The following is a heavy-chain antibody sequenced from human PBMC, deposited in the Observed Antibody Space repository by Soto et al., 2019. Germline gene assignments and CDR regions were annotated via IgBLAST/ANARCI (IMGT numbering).Heavy chain of an antibody. CDR3: AKAYGASHSPFDC. D-gene: IGHD2-21*01. CDR2: ISGSGDST. J-gene: IGHJ4*02. CDR1: GFTFRGYA. Sequence: EEQLLESGGGLAQPGGSLRLSCAASGFTFRGYAMSWVRQAPGKGPEWVSGISGSGDSTYHAKSVKGRFIISRDNSKNTLYLEINIRRAEDTAVYYCAKAYGASHSPFDCWGQGTLVAVAS. V-gene: IGHV3-23*01.